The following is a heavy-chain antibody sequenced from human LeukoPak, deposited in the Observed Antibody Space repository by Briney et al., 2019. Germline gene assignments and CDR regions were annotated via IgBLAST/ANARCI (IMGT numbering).Heavy chain of an antibody. CDR3: AKVGPNDILTGYYWSYFDY. J-gene: IGHJ4*02. D-gene: IGHD3-9*01. CDR2: ISGSGGST. Sequence: GGSLRLSCAASGFTFSSYAMSWVRQAPGRGLEWVSAISGSGGSTYYADSVKGRFTISRDNSKNTLYLQMNSLRAEDTAVYYCAKVGPNDILTGYYWSYFDYWGQGTLVTASS. V-gene: IGHV3-23*01. CDR1: GFTFSSYA.